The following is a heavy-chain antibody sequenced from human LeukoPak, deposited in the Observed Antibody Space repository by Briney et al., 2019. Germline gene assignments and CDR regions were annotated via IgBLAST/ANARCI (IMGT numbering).Heavy chain of an antibody. Sequence: GASVKVSCKASGYTFTSYGISWVRQAPGQGLEWMGWISAYNGNTNYAQKLQGRVTMTTDTSTSTAYMELRSLSSDDTAVYYCARGQIMVRGVISRLNWFDPWGQGTLVTVSS. CDR1: GYTFTSYG. CDR2: ISAYNGNT. V-gene: IGHV1-18*01. J-gene: IGHJ5*02. D-gene: IGHD3-10*01. CDR3: ARGQIMVRGVISRLNWFDP.